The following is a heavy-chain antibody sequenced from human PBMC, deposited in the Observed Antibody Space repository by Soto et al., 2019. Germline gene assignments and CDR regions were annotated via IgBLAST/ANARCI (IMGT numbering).Heavy chain of an antibody. J-gene: IGHJ4*02. V-gene: IGHV3-30*18. CDR1: GFTFSSYG. CDR2: ISYDGSNK. D-gene: IGHD3-22*01. CDR3: AKVYDSSGYGLFDY. Sequence: QVQLVESGGGVVQPGRSLRLSCAASGFTFSSYGMHWVRQAPGKGLEWVAVISYDGSNKYYADSVKGRFTISRENSKNTLYLQMNNLRAEDTAVYYCAKVYDSSGYGLFDYWGQGTLVTVSS.